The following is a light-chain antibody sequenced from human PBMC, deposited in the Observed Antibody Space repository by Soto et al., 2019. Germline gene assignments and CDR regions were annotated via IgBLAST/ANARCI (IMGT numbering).Light chain of an antibody. J-gene: IGKJ4*01. V-gene: IGKV1-9*01. CDR3: QQVDNYPMT. Sequence: DIRLTQSPSFLSASAGDRVTITCRASQDITKYLAWFQQKPGRAPKLLIYGAFTLQRGVPSRFSGRGSGTEFTLTISSLQPEDFATYYCQQVDNYPMTVGGGTKVDIK. CDR2: GAF. CDR1: QDITKY.